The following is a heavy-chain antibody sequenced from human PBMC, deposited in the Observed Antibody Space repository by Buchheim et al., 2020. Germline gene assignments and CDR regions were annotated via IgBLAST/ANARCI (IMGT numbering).Heavy chain of an antibody. CDR2: ISGSGGST. CDR3: AKDQERREGSSGWYAFDY. CDR1: GFTFSSYA. J-gene: IGHJ4*02. V-gene: IGHV3-23*01. D-gene: IGHD6-19*01. Sequence: EVQLLESGGGLVQPGGSLRLSCAASGFTFSSYAMSWVRQAPGKGLEWVSAISGSGGSTYYADSVKGRFTISRDNSKNTLYLQMNSLRAEDTAVYYCAKDQERREGSSGWYAFDYWGQGTL.